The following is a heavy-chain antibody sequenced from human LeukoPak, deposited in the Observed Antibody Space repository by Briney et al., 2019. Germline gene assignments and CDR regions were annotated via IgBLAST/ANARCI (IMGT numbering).Heavy chain of an antibody. CDR3: ARVAQNLERIAVAGTSEWRANWYFDL. CDR1: GFTFSSYW. J-gene: IGHJ2*01. D-gene: IGHD6-19*01. V-gene: IGHV3-7*01. CDR2: IKQDGNEK. Sequence: GGSLRLSCAASGFTFSSYWMSWVRQAPGKGLEWVANIKQDGNEKYYVDSVKGRFTISRDNAKNSLYLQMNSLRVEDTAVYYCARVAQNLERIAVAGTSEWRANWYFDLWGRGTLVTVSS.